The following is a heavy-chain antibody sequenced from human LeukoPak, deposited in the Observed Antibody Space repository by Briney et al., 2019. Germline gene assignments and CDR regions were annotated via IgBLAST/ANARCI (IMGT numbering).Heavy chain of an antibody. CDR2: IHYSGST. J-gene: IGHJ5*02. CDR1: GGSISGYY. V-gene: IGHV4-59*01. D-gene: IGHD2-2*01. CDR3: ARNFERTRGWFDP. Sequence: SETLSLTCTVSGGSISGYYWSWIRQPPGKGLEWIGYIHYSGSTDYNPSLKIRVTISADTSKNQFSLKLSSVTAADAAVYYCARNFERTRGWFDPWGQGTLVTVSS.